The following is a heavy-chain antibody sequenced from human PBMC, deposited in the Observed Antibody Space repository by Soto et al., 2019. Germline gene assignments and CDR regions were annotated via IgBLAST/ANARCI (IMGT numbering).Heavy chain of an antibody. V-gene: IGHV1-69*01. Sequence: QVQLVQSGAEVKKPGSSVKVSCKASGGIFSTYAISWLRQAPGQGLEWMGGIIPIFGTPNYAQRFQGRVTITAGESMSTAYMELSRLRSEDTAVYYCARDRDDYGSGNYYNRIDFWGQGTLVTVSS. D-gene: IGHD3-10*01. CDR1: GGIFSTYA. CDR2: IIPIFGTP. J-gene: IGHJ4*02. CDR3: ARDRDDYGSGNYYNRIDF.